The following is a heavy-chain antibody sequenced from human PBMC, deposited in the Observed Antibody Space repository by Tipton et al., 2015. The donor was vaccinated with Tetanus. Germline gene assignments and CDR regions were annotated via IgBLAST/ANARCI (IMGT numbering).Heavy chain of an antibody. CDR2: IWYDGSNK. V-gene: IGHV3-33*01. J-gene: IGHJ4*02. CDR1: GFTFSSYG. D-gene: IGHD2-21*01. CDR3: ARGTSRIVYYFDY. Sequence: RSLRLSCAASGFTFSSYGMHWVRQAPGKGLEWVAVIWYDGSNKYYADSVKGRFTISRDNSKNTLYLQMNSLRAEDTAVYYCARGTSRIVYYFDYWGRGALVTVSS.